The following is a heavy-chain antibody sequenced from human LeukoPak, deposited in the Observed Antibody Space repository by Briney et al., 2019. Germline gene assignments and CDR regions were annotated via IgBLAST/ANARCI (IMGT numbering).Heavy chain of an antibody. CDR2: IIPIFGTA. CDR3: AAGPRRDGYNYYFDY. CDR1: GGTFSSYA. D-gene: IGHD5-24*01. J-gene: IGHJ4*02. Sequence: SVKVSCKASGGTFSSYAISWVRQAPGQGLEWMGGIIPIFGTANYAQKFQGRVTITTDGSTSTAYMELSSLRSEDTAVYYCAAGPRRDGYNYYFDYWGQGTLVTVSS. V-gene: IGHV1-69*05.